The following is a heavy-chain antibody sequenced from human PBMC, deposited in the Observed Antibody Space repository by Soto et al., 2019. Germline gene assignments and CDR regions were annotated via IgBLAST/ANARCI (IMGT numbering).Heavy chain of an antibody. D-gene: IGHD3-10*01. CDR3: ARLVRYGSGNYPEY. V-gene: IGHV4-39*01. J-gene: IGHJ4*02. CDR2: MYENVNT. CDR1: GGSITSSGFY. Sequence: QLQLQESGPGLVKPSETLSLTCTISGGSITSSGFYWGWIRQNPGKGLEWIATMYENVNTYYNASLHGRVTMSADTSKNQFSLKMRSVTAADTAVYYCARLVRYGSGNYPEYWGQGTLVTVSS.